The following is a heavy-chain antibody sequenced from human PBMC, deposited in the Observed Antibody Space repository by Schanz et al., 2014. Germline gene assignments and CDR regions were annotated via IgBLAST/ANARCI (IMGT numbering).Heavy chain of an antibody. CDR3: AKDHAGSDILTALGN. CDR1: GFTFSSHA. V-gene: IGHV3-30*04. CDR2: ISYDGNNK. J-gene: IGHJ4*02. Sequence: QGQLVESGGGVVQPGRSLRLSCAASGFTFSSHALHWVRQAPGKGLEWVAVISYDGNNKYYADSVKGRFTISRDNSKNTLYLQMNSLRAEDTAVYYCAKDHAGSDILTALGNWGQGTLVTVSS. D-gene: IGHD3-9*01.